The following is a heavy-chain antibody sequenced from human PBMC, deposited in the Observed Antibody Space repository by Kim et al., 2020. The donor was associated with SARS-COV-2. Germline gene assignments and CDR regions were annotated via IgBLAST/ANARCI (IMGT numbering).Heavy chain of an antibody. Sequence: GGSLRLSCTASGFTFGDYAMSWFRQAPGKGLEWVGFIRSKAYGGTTEYAASVKGRFTISRDDSKSIAYLQMNSLKTEDTAVYYCTREAGATSFDYWGQGTLVTVSS. CDR1: GFTFGDYA. CDR2: IRSKAYGGTT. CDR3: TREAGATSFDY. V-gene: IGHV3-49*03. J-gene: IGHJ4*02. D-gene: IGHD1-26*01.